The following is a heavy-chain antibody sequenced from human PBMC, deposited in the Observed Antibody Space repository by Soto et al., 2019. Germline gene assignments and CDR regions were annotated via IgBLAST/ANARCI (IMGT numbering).Heavy chain of an antibody. J-gene: IGHJ3*02. CDR3: ARVTESDAFDI. V-gene: IGHV4-4*02. CDR1: RGSSRSING. CDR2: IHHRGSI. Sequence: PSETLSLTCGVARGSSRSINGWSWVRQPPGKGLEWIGEIHHRGSINYSPSLSSRLTISVDKSKNQFSLNLSSVTAADTAVYYCARVTESDAFDIWGQGTMVTVSS.